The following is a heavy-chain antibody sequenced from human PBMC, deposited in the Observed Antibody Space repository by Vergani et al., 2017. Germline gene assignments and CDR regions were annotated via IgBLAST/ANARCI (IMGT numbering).Heavy chain of an antibody. CDR3: ARFRYRKRPEHLPDDYYDSSGYPYYFDY. V-gene: IGHV4-61*01. D-gene: IGHD3-22*01. CDR2: IYYNGGT. J-gene: IGHJ4*02. Sequence: VQLPESGPGLVKHSETLSLTCTVSGGSVSSGSYYWSWIRQPPGKGLEWIGYIYYNGGTNYNPSLKSRVTISVDTSKNQFYLKLSSVTAAATAVYYCARFRYRKRPEHLPDDYYDSSGYPYYFDYWGQGTLVTGSS. CDR1: GGSVSSGSYY.